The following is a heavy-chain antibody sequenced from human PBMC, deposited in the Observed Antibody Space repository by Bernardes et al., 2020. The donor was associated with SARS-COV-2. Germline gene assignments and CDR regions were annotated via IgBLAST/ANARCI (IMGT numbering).Heavy chain of an antibody. CDR1: GFTFNDYA. Sequence: SLRLSCAASGFTFNDYAMHWVRQAPGKGLEWVSGISWNSGSIGYADSVKGRFTISRDNAKNSLYLQMNSLRAEDTALYYCATAAAGTGYYYGMDVWGQGTTVTVSS. D-gene: IGHD6-13*01. V-gene: IGHV3-9*01. J-gene: IGHJ6*02. CDR3: ATAAAGTGYYYGMDV. CDR2: ISWNSGSI.